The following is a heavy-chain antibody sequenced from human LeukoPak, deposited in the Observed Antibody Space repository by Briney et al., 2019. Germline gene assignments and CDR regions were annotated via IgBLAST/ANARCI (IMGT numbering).Heavy chain of an antibody. CDR1: GFTFSTYS. D-gene: IGHD1-14*01. CDR3: AREVTTGHYYFDY. V-gene: IGHV3-21*01. J-gene: IGHJ4*02. CDR2: ISSSSSHI. Sequence: PGGSLRLSCAVSGFTFSTYSMKWVRQAPGKGLEWVSSISSSSSHIYYADSVKGRFTISRDNAKNSLYLQMNSLRAEDTAVYYCAREVTTGHYYFDYWGQGTLVTVSS.